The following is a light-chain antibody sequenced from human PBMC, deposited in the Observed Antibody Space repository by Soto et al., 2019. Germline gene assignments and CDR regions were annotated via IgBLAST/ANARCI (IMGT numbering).Light chain of an antibody. Sequence: DIHMTQSPSTLSASVGERVTSTCRASQSLPMWLAWYQQKPGKAPNLLSYQTSRLESGDPSRLSGSGSGTEFTLTISSLEPEDFETYHYQRWTDYSWKFGQGTKVEVK. V-gene: IGKV1-5*03. CDR1: QSLPMW. CDR2: QTS. J-gene: IGKJ1*01. CDR3: QRWTDYSWK.